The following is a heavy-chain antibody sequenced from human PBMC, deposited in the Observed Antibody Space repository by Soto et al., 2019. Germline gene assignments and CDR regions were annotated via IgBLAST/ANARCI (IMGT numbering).Heavy chain of an antibody. CDR2: ISGSGGST. J-gene: IGHJ4*02. V-gene: IGHV3-23*01. CDR3: AKSPLTFGGWRYYFDF. D-gene: IGHD3-16*01. CDR1: GFTFSSYA. Sequence: GGSLRLSCAASGFTFSSYAMSWVRQAPGKGLEWVSAISGSGGSTYYADSVKGRFTISRDNSKNTLYLQMNSLRAEDTAVYYCAKSPLTFGGWRYYFDFWGQGTLVTVSS.